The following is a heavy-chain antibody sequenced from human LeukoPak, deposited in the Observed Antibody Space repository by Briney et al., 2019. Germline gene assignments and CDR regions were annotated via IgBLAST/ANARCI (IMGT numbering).Heavy chain of an antibody. CDR2: IYYSGST. CDR3: ARGLEYYYDSSGYYYYYYGMDV. D-gene: IGHD3-22*01. Sequence: KASETLSLTCTVSGGSISSSSYYWGWIRQPPGKGLEWIGSIYYSGSTYYNPSLKSRVTISVDTSKNQFSLKLSSVTAADTPVYYCARGLEYYYDSSGYYYYYYGMDVWGQGTTVTVSS. CDR1: GGSISSSSYY. J-gene: IGHJ6*02. V-gene: IGHV4-39*01.